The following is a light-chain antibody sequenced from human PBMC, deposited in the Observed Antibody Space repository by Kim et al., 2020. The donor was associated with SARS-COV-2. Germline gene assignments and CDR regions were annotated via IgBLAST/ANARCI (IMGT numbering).Light chain of an antibody. CDR2: RDS. V-gene: IGLV3-25*03. CDR3: QSADSSGSSWV. Sequence: SYELTQPPSVSVSPGQTARITCSGDPLPKQYAYWYQQRPGQAPILVIYRDSERPSRIPERFSGSRSGTTVTLTISGVQAEDEADYYCQSADSSGSSWVFGGGTQLTVL. CDR1: PLPKQY. J-gene: IGLJ3*02.